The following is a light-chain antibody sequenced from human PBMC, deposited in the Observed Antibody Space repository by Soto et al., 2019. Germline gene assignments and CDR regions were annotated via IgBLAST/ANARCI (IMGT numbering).Light chain of an antibody. V-gene: IGLV1-40*01. CDR1: SSNIGAGYD. J-gene: IGLJ2*01. CDR3: LSFDSSMSVV. CDR2: GNT. Sequence: QSVLTQPPSVSGAPGQRVTISCTGSSSNIGAGYDVHWYQQLPGRAPKLLIYGNTNRPSGVPDRFSGSKSGTSASLAITGLQAEDEADYAFLSFDSSMSVVVGGGTKVTV.